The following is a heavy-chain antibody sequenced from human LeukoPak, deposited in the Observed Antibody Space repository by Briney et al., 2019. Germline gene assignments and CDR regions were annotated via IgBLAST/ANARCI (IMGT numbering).Heavy chain of an antibody. CDR3: ARDRGGGHMDV. Sequence: PGGSLRLPCAASGFTFTTYDMHWVRQAAGKGLEWVSAIGTTGDTYYPGSVKGRFTISRENAKNSLYLQMNSLRAGDTAVYYCARDRGGGHMDVWGKGTTVTISS. CDR2: IGTTGDT. J-gene: IGHJ6*03. CDR1: GFTFTTYD. V-gene: IGHV3-13*01. D-gene: IGHD2-15*01.